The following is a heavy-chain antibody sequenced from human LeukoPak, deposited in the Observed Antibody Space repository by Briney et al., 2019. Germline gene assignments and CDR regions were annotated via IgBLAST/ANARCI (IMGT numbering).Heavy chain of an antibody. CDR3: ARGMAEAYDYNWFDP. CDR2: ISYDGRNK. D-gene: IGHD5-12*01. CDR1: GFTFNSFG. Sequence: GGSLRLSCAASGFTFNSFGMHWVRQAPGKGLEWLAVISYDGRNKYYADSVKGRFTISRDNSKNTLYLQMNSLRAEDTAMYYCARGMAEAYDYNWFDPWGQGILVTVSS. J-gene: IGHJ5*02. V-gene: IGHV3-30*03.